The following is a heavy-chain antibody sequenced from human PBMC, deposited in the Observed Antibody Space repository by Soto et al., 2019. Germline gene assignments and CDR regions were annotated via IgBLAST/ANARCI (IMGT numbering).Heavy chain of an antibody. CDR1: GFSLSTSGMC. CDR2: IDWDDDK. CDR3: ARSPYGSALEYFQH. Sequence: GSGPTLVNPTQTLTLTCTFSGFSLSTSGMCVSWIRQPPGKALEWLARIDWDDDKYYSTSLKTRLTISKDTSKNQVVLTMTNMDPVDTATYYCARSPYGSALEYFQHWGQGTLITVSS. V-gene: IGHV2-70*11. J-gene: IGHJ1*01. D-gene: IGHD3-10*01.